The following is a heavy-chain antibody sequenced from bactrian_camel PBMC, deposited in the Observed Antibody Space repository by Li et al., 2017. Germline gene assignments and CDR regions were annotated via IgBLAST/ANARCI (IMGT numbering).Heavy chain of an antibody. Sequence: HVQLVESGGGSVQVGGSLRLSCVASGDTVGRYCMGWFRQIPDKEREGVAGIESDGSTSYADSVKGRFTISKDNDKQSQYLQMDSLKPEDTAMYYCAVGSSLLQMWFHQIADYWGQGTQVTVS. J-gene: IGHJ4*01. CDR3: AVGSSLLQMWFHQIADY. CDR1: GDTVGRYC. D-gene: IGHD1*01. V-gene: IGHV3S55*01. CDR2: IESDGST.